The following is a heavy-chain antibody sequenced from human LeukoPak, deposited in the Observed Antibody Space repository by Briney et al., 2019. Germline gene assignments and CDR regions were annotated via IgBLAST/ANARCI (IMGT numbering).Heavy chain of an antibody. V-gene: IGHV1-18*01. J-gene: IGHJ4*02. CDR3: ARRGGSYSHSDF. CDR2: VSAFNGNT. CDR1: GYTFSSYG. Sequence: ASVKVSCKASGYTFSSYGIIWVRRAPGQGVEWMGWVSAFNGNTNYAPKLQGRVTMTTDTSETTAYMELRSLTSDDTAVYYCARRGGSYSHSDFWGQGTLVTVSS. D-gene: IGHD1-26*01.